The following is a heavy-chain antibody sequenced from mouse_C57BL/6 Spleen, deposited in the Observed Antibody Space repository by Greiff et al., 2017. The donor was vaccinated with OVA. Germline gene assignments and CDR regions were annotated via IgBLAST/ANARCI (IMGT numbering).Heavy chain of an antibody. D-gene: IGHD1-1*01. CDR3: ARGAGSSLFDY. CDR2: ISYDGSN. Sequence: DVQLQESGPGLVKPSQSLSLTCSVTGYSITSGYYWNWIRQFPGNKLEWMGYISYDGSNNYNPSLKNRISITRDTSKNQLFLKLNSVTTEDTATYYCARGAGSSLFDYWGQGTTLTVSS. V-gene: IGHV3-6*01. J-gene: IGHJ2*01. CDR1: GYSITSGYY.